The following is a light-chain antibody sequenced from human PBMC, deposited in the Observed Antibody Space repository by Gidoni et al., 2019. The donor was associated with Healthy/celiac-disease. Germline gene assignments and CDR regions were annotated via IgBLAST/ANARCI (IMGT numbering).Light chain of an antibody. V-gene: IGKV1-5*03. Sequence: DIHMTPSPSTLSASVGDRVTITCRASQSISSWLAWYQQKPGKAPKLLIYKASSLESGVPSRFSGSGAGTEFTLTISSLQPDDFATYYCQQYNSFITFGPGTKVDIK. CDR3: QQYNSFIT. CDR1: QSISSW. J-gene: IGKJ3*01. CDR2: KAS.